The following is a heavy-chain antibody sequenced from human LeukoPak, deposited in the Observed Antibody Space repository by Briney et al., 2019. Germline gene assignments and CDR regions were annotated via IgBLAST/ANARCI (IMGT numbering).Heavy chain of an antibody. V-gene: IGHV1-2*06. J-gene: IGHJ4*02. D-gene: IGHD6-19*01. CDR2: INPNSGGT. CDR1: GGTFSSYA. Sequence: RASVKVSCKASGGTFSSYAISWVRQAPGQGLEWMGRINPNSGGTNYAQKFQGRVTMTRDTSISTAYMELSRLRSDDTAVYYCARGGTVADPFDYWGQGTLVTVSS. CDR3: ARGGTVADPFDY.